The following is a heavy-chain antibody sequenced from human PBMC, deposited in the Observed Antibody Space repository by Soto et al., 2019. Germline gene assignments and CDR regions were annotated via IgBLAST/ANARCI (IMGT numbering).Heavy chain of an antibody. D-gene: IGHD1-1*01. J-gene: IGHJ4*02. CDR1: GFTFSDYY. V-gene: IGHV3-11*01. CDR3: AGGEMSTISFDY. CDR2: ITSDGSPI. Sequence: AGGSLRLSCAASGFTFSDYYMSWIRQAPGKGLEWVSYITSDGSPIYYADSVRGRFTISRDSAKNSVSLQMNSLRAEDTAMYYCAGGEMSTISFDYWGQGTLVTVSS.